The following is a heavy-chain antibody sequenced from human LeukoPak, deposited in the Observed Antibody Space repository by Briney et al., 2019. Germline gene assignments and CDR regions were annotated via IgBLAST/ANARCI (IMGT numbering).Heavy chain of an antibody. D-gene: IGHD3-3*01. V-gene: IGHV1-8*01. Sequence: ASVKVSCKASGYTFTSYDINWVRQATGQGLEWMGWMSPNSGNTGYAQKFQGRVTMTRNTSISTAYMELSSLRSEDTAVYYCARGQERYYDFWSGYFESYYYYYYMDVWGKGTTVTVSS. J-gene: IGHJ6*03. CDR3: ARGQERYYDFWSGYFESYYYYYYMDV. CDR2: MSPNSGNT. CDR1: GYTFTSYD.